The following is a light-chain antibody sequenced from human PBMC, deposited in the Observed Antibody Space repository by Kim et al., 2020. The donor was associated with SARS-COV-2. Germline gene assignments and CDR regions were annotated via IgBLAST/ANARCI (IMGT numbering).Light chain of an antibody. J-gene: IGLJ2*01. Sequence: QSALTQPASVSASPGQSITISCAGTNTDIGAYNYVSWYQQHPGKAPKLIIYDVTKRPSGISNRFSGSKSGNTASLTVSGLQTEDEADYYCSSYTSINTSVLFGGGTKVTVL. CDR2: DVT. CDR1: NTDIGAYNY. V-gene: IGLV2-14*03. CDR3: SSYTSINTSVL.